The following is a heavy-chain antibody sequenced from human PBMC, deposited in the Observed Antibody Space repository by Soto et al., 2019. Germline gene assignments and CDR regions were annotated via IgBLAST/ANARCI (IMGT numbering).Heavy chain of an antibody. CDR3: ARGANWGGMDV. Sequence: QVQLVQSGAEVKKPGCSVKVSCKASGGTFSSYTISWVRQAPGQGLEWMGRIIPILGIANYAQKFQGRVTITADKSTSTAYMELSSLRSEDTAVYYCARGANWGGMDVWGQGTTVTVSS. J-gene: IGHJ6*02. V-gene: IGHV1-69*02. CDR2: IIPILGIA. D-gene: IGHD3-16*01. CDR1: GGTFSSYT.